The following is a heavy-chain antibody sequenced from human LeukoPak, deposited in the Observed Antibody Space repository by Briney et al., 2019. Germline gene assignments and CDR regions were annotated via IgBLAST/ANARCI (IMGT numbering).Heavy chain of an antibody. CDR1: GFTFSSYS. D-gene: IGHD3-3*01. J-gene: IGHJ6*03. CDR3: ARAETLKYDFWSGTTPYYYMDV. Sequence: GGSLRLSCAASGFTFSSYSMNWVRQAPGKGLEWVSYISSSSSTIYYADSVKGQFTISRDNAKNSLYLQMNSLRAEDTALYYCARAETLKYDFWSGTTPYYYMDVWGKGTTVTVSS. CDR2: ISSSSSTI. V-gene: IGHV3-48*01.